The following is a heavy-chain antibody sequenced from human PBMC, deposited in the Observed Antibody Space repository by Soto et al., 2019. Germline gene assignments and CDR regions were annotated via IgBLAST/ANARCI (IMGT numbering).Heavy chain of an antibody. J-gene: IGHJ4*02. CDR2: ISLYNGNT. Sequence: ASVKVSCKAYDFSFTSHGISWVRQAPGQGLEWMGWISLYNGNTNYAQQFQGRVTMTTDTSTSTAYMELRSLRSDDTAMYFCAIYHLELFSFDYWGQGSLVTVSS. CDR1: DFSFTSHG. V-gene: IGHV1-18*04. D-gene: IGHD2-2*01. CDR3: AIYHLELFSFDY.